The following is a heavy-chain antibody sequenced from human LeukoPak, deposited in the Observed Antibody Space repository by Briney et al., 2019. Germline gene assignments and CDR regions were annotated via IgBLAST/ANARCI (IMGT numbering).Heavy chain of an antibody. D-gene: IGHD3-22*01. Sequence: SETLSLTCTVSGGSISSYYWSWIRQPPGKGLEWIGYIYYSGSTNYNPSLKSRVTISVDTSKNQFSLKLSSVTAADTAVYYCARELDYYDSSGYYGGNWFDPWGQGTLVTVSS. V-gene: IGHV4-59*01. CDR3: ARELDYYDSSGYYGGNWFDP. J-gene: IGHJ5*02. CDR2: IYYSGST. CDR1: GGSISSYY.